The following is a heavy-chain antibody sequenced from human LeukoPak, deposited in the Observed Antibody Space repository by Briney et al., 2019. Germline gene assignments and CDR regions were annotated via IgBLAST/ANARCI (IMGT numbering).Heavy chain of an antibody. V-gene: IGHV3-74*01. CDR3: ARDTVHPFYYYYYMDV. Sequence: GGSLRLSCAASGFTFSSYWMHWVRQAPGKGLVWVSRINTDGSSTSYADSVKGRFTISRDNAKNTLYLQMNSLRAEDTAVYYCARDTVHPFYYYYYMDVWGKGTTVTVSS. D-gene: IGHD6-6*01. CDR1: GFTFSSYW. CDR2: INTDGSST. J-gene: IGHJ6*03.